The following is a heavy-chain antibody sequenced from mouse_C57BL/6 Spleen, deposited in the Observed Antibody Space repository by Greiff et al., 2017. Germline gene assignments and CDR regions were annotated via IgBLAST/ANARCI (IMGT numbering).Heavy chain of an antibody. D-gene: IGHD2-4*01. Sequence: VQLQQSGAELVRPGASVTLSCKASGYTFTDYEMHWVKQTPVHGLEWIGAIDPETGGTAYNQKFKGKAILTADKSSSTAYMELRSLTSEDSAVYYCTKYLYYDYGPFAYWGQGTLVTVSA. CDR1: GYTFTDYE. CDR3: TKYLYYDYGPFAY. CDR2: IDPETGGT. V-gene: IGHV1-15*01. J-gene: IGHJ3*01.